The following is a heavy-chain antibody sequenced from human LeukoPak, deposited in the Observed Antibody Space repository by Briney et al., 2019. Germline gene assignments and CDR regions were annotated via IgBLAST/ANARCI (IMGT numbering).Heavy chain of an antibody. Sequence: GGTLRLSCAASGFSFSTYDMNWVRQAPGKGLEWVSFIYSDGSTYYADSVRGRFTISRDNSKNTVYLQMNSLRAEDTAVYYCARRAGIYSHPYDYWGQGTLVTVSS. CDR2: IYSDGST. V-gene: IGHV3-53*01. CDR1: GFSFSTYD. D-gene: IGHD1-14*01. J-gene: IGHJ4*02. CDR3: ARRAGIYSHPYDY.